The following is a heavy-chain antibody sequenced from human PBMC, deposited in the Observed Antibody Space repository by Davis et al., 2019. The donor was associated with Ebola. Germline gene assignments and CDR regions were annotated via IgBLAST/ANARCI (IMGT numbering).Heavy chain of an antibody. CDR2: IKQDGSEK. CDR1: GFTFSSYW. D-gene: IGHD6-19*01. CDR3: AKDSGWAMSP. J-gene: IGHJ5*02. V-gene: IGHV3-7*01. Sequence: GESLKISCAASGFTFSSYWMSWVRQAPGKGLEWVANIKQDGSEKYYVDSVKGRFTISRDNAKNSLYLQMNSLRAEDTAVYYCAKDSGWAMSPWGQGTLVTVSS.